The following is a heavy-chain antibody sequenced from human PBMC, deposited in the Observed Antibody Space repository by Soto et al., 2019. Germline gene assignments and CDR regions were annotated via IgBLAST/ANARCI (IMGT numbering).Heavy chain of an antibody. V-gene: IGHV4-31*03. CDR3: ARWLDGSGSYYTTGFDY. J-gene: IGHJ4*02. Sequence: SETLSLTCTVSGGSISSGGYYWSWIRQHPGKGLEWIGYIYYSGSTYYNPSLKSRVTISVDTSKNQFSLKLSSVTAADTAVYYCARWLDGSGSYYTTGFDYWGQGTLVTVSS. D-gene: IGHD3-10*01. CDR2: IYYSGST. CDR1: GGSISSGGYY.